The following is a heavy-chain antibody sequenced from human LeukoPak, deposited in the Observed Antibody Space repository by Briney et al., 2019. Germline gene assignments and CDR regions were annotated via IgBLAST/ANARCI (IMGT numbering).Heavy chain of an antibody. CDR2: INHSGST. CDR3: ASPDFWSGYWS. D-gene: IGHD3-3*01. CDR1: GGSISSGGYS. V-gene: IGHV4-30-2*01. J-gene: IGHJ5*02. Sequence: PSQTLSLTCTVSGGSISSGGYSWSWIRQHPGKGLEWIGEINHSGSTNYNPSLKSRVTISVDTSKNQFSLKLSSVTAADTAVYYCASPDFWSGYWSWGQGTLVTVSS.